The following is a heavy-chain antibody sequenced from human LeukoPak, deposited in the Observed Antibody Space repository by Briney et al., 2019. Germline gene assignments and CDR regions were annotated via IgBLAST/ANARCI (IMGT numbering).Heavy chain of an antibody. Sequence: ASVKVSCKTSGYTFTDYYMHWVRQAPGQGLEWMGRMNPNSGGTHYEQKFQDRVTLTRDTSITTAFMELSSLESDDTAVYYCAREGTAASDTNWFDPWGQGTLVIVSS. CDR3: AREGTAASDTNWFDP. CDR2: MNPNSGGT. V-gene: IGHV1-2*06. J-gene: IGHJ5*02. D-gene: IGHD6-13*01. CDR1: GYTFTDYY.